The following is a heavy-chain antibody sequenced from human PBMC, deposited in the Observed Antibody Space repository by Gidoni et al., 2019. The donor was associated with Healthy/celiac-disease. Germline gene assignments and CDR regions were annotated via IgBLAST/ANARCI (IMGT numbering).Heavy chain of an antibody. J-gene: IGHJ3*02. D-gene: IGHD6-19*01. CDR2: IYYSGST. Sequence: QLQLQESGPGLVKPSETLSLTCTVSGGSISSSSYYWGWIRQPPGKGLEWIGSIYYSGSTYYNPSLKSRVTISVDTSKNQFSLKLSSVTAADTAVYYCARFSYSSGSFDIWGQGTMVTVSS. CDR1: GGSISSSSYY. CDR3: ARFSYSSGSFDI. V-gene: IGHV4-39*01.